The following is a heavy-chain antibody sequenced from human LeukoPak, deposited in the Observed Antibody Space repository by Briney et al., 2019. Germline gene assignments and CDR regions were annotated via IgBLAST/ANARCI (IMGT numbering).Heavy chain of an antibody. D-gene: IGHD6-6*01. CDR3: ARPTRLAARDAFDI. V-gene: IGHV4-38-2*02. CDR2: IYHSGST. CDR1: GYSISSGYY. J-gene: IGHJ3*02. Sequence: PSETLSLTCTVSGYSISSGYYWGWIRPPPGKGLEWIGSIYHSGSTYYNPSLKSRVTISVDTSKNQFSLKLSSVTAADTAVYYCARPTRLAARDAFDIWGQGTMVTVSS.